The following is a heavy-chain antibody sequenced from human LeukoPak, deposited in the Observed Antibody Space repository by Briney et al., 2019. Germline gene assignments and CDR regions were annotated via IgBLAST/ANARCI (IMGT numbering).Heavy chain of an antibody. Sequence: PSQTLSLTCTVSGGSISSGSYYWSWIRQPAGKGLEWIGRIYTSGSTNYNPSLKSRVTISVDTSKNQFSLKLSSVTAADTAVYYCAIYKMGFDYWGQGTLVTVSP. D-gene: IGHD5-24*01. CDR2: IYTSGST. J-gene: IGHJ4*02. CDR3: AIYKMGFDY. V-gene: IGHV4-61*02. CDR1: GGSISSGSYY.